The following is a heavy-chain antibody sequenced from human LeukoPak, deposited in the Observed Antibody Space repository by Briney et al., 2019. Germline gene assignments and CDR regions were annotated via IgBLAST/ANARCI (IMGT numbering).Heavy chain of an antibody. CDR2: IHYSGRT. V-gene: IGHV4-59*11. CDR3: ARLLDNDSSGDPDTFDM. CDR1: GGSISRHF. Sequence: SETLSFTCSVSGGSISRHFWSWIRQPPGKGLDWIAFIHYSGRTKYNPSLQSRVTISIDTSENNFSLKLTSVTAADTAVYYCARLLDNDSSGDPDTFDMWGQGTVVSVSS. D-gene: IGHD3-22*01. J-gene: IGHJ3*02.